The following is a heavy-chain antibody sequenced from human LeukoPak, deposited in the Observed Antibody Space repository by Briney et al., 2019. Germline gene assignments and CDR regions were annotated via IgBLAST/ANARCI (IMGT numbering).Heavy chain of an antibody. J-gene: IGHJ3*02. V-gene: IGHV5-51*01. D-gene: IGHD1-26*01. CDR3: ARGSGSNGWAAFDI. Sequence: GESLKISCKGSGYSFTRNWIGWVRQMPGKGLEWMGIIDPGDSETRYSPSFQGQITISGDKSISTANLQWSSLKASDTAMYYCARGSGSNGWAAFDICWQGTMGTVSS. CDR1: GYSFTRNW. CDR2: IDPGDSET.